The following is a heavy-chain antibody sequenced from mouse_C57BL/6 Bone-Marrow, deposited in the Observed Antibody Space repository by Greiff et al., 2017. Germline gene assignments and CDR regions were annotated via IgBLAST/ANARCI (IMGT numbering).Heavy chain of an antibody. J-gene: IGHJ2*01. V-gene: IGHV5-17*01. Sequence: EVQLVESGGGLVKPGGSLKLSCAASGFTFSDYGMHWVRQAPEKGLEWVAYISSGSSTIYYADTVKGRFTISRDNAKNTLFLQMTSLRSEDTAMYYCARHYGSSRYYFDYWGQGTTLTVSS. CDR2: ISSGSSTI. CDR3: ARHYGSSRYYFDY. D-gene: IGHD1-1*01. CDR1: GFTFSDYG.